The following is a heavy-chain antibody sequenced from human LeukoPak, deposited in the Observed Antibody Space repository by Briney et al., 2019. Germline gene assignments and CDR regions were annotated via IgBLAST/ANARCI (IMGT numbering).Heavy chain of an antibody. CDR1: QFTLIRHA. CDR2: ISGSGDTI. J-gene: IGHJ3*02. Sequence: GGSLRLSCESSQFTLIRHAMRCVRHGPGKGLESVSTISGSGDTIHYADSVKGRFTISRDNYMNTVSLQMNSLRAEDTAIYYCAKDRYSNYVNAFDMWGQETMVAVSS. D-gene: IGHD4-11*01. CDR3: AKDRYSNYVNAFDM. V-gene: IGHV3-23*01.